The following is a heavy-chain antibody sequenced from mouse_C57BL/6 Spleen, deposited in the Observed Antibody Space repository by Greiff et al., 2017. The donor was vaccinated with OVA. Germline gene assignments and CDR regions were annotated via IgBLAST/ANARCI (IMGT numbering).Heavy chain of an antibody. Sequence: DVKLVESGGGLVKPGGSLKLSCAASGFTFSSYTMSWVRQTPEKRLEWVATISGGGGNTYYPDSVKGRFTISRDNAKNTLYLQMSSLRSEDTALYYCARNWDDYFDYWGQGTTLTVSS. CDR1: GFTFSSYT. J-gene: IGHJ2*01. D-gene: IGHD4-1*01. CDR3: ARNWDDYFDY. V-gene: IGHV5-9*01. CDR2: ISGGGGNT.